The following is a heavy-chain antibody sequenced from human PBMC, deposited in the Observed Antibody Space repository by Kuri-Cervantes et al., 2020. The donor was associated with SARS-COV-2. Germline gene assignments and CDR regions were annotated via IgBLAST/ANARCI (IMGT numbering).Heavy chain of an antibody. V-gene: IGHV4-61*02. J-gene: IGHJ4*02. D-gene: IGHD1-26*01. Sequence: SETLSLTCTVSGGSISSGSYYWSWNRQPAGNGLEWFARIYASGSTNYNPSLKSRVTISVDTSKNQCSLKLSSVTAADTAVYYCARDRWELHDYWGQGTLVTVSS. CDR2: IYASGST. CDR3: ARDRWELHDY. CDR1: GGSISSGSYY.